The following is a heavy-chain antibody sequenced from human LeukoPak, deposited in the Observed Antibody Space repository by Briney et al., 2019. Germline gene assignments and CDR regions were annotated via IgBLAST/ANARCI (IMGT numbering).Heavy chain of an antibody. D-gene: IGHD3-22*01. CDR3: ARGAHYHDSSQGYDY. Sequence: GASVKVSCKASGYTFTGYYMHWVRQAPGQGLEWMGWINPNSGGTNYAQKFQGRVTMTRDTPISTAYMELSRLRSDDTAVYYCARGAHYHDSSQGYDYWGQGTLVTVSS. V-gene: IGHV1-2*02. J-gene: IGHJ4*02. CDR2: INPNSGGT. CDR1: GYTFTGYY.